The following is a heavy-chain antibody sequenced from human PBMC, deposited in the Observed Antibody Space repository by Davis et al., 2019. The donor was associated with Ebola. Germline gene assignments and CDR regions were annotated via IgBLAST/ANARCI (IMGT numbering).Heavy chain of an antibody. CDR3: ARGNVDTAMCDY. CDR2: IYHSGST. J-gene: IGHJ4*02. CDR1: GGSISSGGYS. D-gene: IGHD5-18*01. Sequence: PSETLSLTCAVSGGSISSGGYSWSWIRQPPGKGLEWIGYIYHSGSTYYNPSLKSRVTISVDRSKNQFSLKLSSVTAADTAVYYCARGNVDTAMCDYWGQGTLVTVSS. V-gene: IGHV4-30-2*01.